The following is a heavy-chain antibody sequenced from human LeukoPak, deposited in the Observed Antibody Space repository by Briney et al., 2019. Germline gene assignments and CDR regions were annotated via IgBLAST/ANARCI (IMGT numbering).Heavy chain of an antibody. CDR3: ARERGGLRRGMYFDY. V-gene: IGHV4-39*02. D-gene: IGHD4-17*01. CDR2: IYYSGST. J-gene: IGHJ4*02. CDR1: GGSISSSSYS. Sequence: SETLSLTCTVSGGSISSSSYSWGWIRQPPGKGLEWIGSIYYSGSTYYNPSLKSRVTISVDTSKNQFSLKLSSVTAADTAVYYCARERGGLRRGMYFDYWGQGTLVTVSS.